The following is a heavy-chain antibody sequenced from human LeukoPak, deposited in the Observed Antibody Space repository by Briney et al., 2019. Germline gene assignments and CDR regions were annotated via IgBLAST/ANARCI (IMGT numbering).Heavy chain of an antibody. CDR3: AKDVGTIFGVVIRFDY. Sequence: PGGSLRLSCAASGFTFSSYAMSWVRQAPGKGLEWVSAISGSGGSTYYADSVKGRFTISRDNSKNTLYLQMNSLRAEDTAVYYCAKDVGTIFGVVIRFDYWGQGTLVTVSS. CDR2: ISGSGGST. D-gene: IGHD3-3*01. J-gene: IGHJ4*02. V-gene: IGHV3-23*01. CDR1: GFTFSSYA.